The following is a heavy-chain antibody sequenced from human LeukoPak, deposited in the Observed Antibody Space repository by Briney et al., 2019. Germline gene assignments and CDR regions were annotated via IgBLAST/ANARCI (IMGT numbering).Heavy chain of an antibody. Sequence: PVGSLRLSCAASGFTFSSYSMNWVRQAPGKGLEWVSYISSSSSTIYYADSVKGRFTISRDNAKNSLYLQMNSLRAEDTAVYYCARDIGTYYYGSGSYYGWFDPWGQGTLVTVSS. CDR2: ISSSSSTI. CDR1: GFTFSSYS. CDR3: ARDIGTYYYGSGSYYGWFDP. D-gene: IGHD3-10*01. J-gene: IGHJ5*02. V-gene: IGHV3-48*01.